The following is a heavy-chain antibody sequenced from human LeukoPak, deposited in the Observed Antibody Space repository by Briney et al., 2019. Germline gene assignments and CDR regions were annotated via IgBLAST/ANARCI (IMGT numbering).Heavy chain of an antibody. CDR2: IWYDGSNK. V-gene: IGHV3-33*06. CDR1: GFTFSSYG. D-gene: IGHD3-22*01. CDR3: AKDSSGYSPYDY. Sequence: PGGSLRLSCAASGFTFSSYGMHWVRQAPGKGLEWVAVIWYDGSNKYYADSVKGRFTISRDNSKNTLYLQMNSLRAEDTAVYYCAKDSSGYSPYDYWGQGTLVTVSS. J-gene: IGHJ4*02.